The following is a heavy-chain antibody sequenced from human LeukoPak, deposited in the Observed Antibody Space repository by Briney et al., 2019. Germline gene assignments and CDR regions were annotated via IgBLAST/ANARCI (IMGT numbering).Heavy chain of an antibody. D-gene: IGHD3-22*01. CDR2: ISWDGGTT. Sequence: PGGSLRLSCEASGFTFDDYTMHWVRHSPGKGLEWVSLISWDGGTTYYADSVRGRFTISRDNSKNSLYLQMNSLRTEDTALYYCAKDRGYYYDSSAYGSYFDYWGQGTLVTVSS. CDR3: AKDRGYYYDSSAYGSYFDY. J-gene: IGHJ4*02. CDR1: GFTFDDYT. V-gene: IGHV3-43*01.